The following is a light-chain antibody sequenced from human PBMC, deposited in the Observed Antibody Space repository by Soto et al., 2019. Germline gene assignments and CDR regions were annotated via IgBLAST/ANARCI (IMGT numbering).Light chain of an antibody. J-gene: IGKJ1*01. Sequence: EIVMTRSPATLSVSPGERATLSCRASQSVSSNLAWYQQKLGQAPRLLIYGASSRATGIPARFSGSGSGTEFTLTISSLQSEDFAVYYCQQYNNWPPWTFGQGTNVEIK. V-gene: IGKV3-15*01. CDR1: QSVSSN. CDR2: GAS. CDR3: QQYNNWPPWT.